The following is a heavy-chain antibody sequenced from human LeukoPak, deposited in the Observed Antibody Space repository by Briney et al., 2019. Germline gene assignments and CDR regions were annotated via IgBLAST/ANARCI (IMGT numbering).Heavy chain of an antibody. J-gene: IGHJ4*01. V-gene: IGHV3-53*01. CDR1: GFAVRTNY. CDR2: VYSGGSI. CDR3: ARLESYDSSGHYRGYFDL. Sequence: GGSLRLSCAASGFAVRTNYMTWIRQAPGKGLEWVSIVYSGGSIYYADSVKGRFTISRDNSKNTLYLQMSSLRAEDTAVYYCARLESYDSSGHYRGYFDLWGHGTLVTVSS. D-gene: IGHD3-22*01.